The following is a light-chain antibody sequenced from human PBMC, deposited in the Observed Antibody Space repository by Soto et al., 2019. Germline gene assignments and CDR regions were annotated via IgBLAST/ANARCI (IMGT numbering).Light chain of an antibody. J-gene: IGKJ1*01. CDR3: QQSYSTRWT. CDR2: AAS. Sequence: DIQITQSPSSLSASVGDRVTITCRASQSIRSYLNWYPQKPGKAPKLLIYAASSLQSGVPSRFSGSGSGTEFTRTISSLQSEDFATYYCQQSYSTRWTFGQGTKVDIK. CDR1: QSIRSY. V-gene: IGKV1-39*01.